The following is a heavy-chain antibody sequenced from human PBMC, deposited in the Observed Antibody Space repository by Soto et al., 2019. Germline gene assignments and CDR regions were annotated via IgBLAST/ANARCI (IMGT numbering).Heavy chain of an antibody. D-gene: IGHD6-6*01. V-gene: IGHV3-33*06. Sequence: SLRLSCAASGFSFSSYGMHWVRQAPGKGLEWVALIWNDGSNKYYADSVKGRFTISRDNSKNTLYLQMNSLRAEDTAVYYCAKVIHPQLAFDYWGQGTLVTVSS. CDR1: GFSFSSYG. J-gene: IGHJ4*02. CDR2: IWNDGSNK. CDR3: AKVIHPQLAFDY.